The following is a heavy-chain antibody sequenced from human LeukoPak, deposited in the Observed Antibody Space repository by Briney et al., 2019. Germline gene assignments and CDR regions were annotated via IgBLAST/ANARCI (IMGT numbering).Heavy chain of an antibody. Sequence: SETLSLTCAAYGGSFSGYYWSWIRQPPGKGLEWIGEINHSGSTNYNPSLKSRVTISVDTSKNQFSLKLSSVTAADTAVYYCARGVTATPSGNWFDPWGQGTPVTVSS. V-gene: IGHV4-34*01. CDR2: INHSGST. CDR3: ARGVTATPSGNWFDP. J-gene: IGHJ5*02. CDR1: GGSFSGYY. D-gene: IGHD2-21*02.